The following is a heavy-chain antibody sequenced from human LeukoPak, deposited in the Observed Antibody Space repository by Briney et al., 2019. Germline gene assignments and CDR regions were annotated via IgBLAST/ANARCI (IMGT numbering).Heavy chain of an antibody. CDR3: ASPRAERSTWYAVDY. CDR1: SESFSGYF. Sequence: SETLSLTCAIYSESFSGYFWSWIRQPPGKGLEWIGEINYSGSTNYNPSLKSRVTISVDTSKNQFSLKLSSVTAADTAVYYCASPRAERSTWYAVDYWGQGTLVTVSS. CDR2: INYSGST. V-gene: IGHV4-34*01. J-gene: IGHJ4*02. D-gene: IGHD6-13*01.